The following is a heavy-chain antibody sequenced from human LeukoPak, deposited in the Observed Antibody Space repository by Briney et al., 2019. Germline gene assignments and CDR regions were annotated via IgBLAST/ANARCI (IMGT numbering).Heavy chain of an antibody. CDR2: ISGSGGST. V-gene: IGHV3-23*01. J-gene: IGHJ4*02. CDR1: GFTFSSYA. Sequence: GGSLRLSCAASGFTFSSYAMSWVRQAPGKGLEWVSAISGSGGSTYYADSVKGRFTISRDNSKNTLYLQMNSLRAEDTAVYYCATYNNLYDSSGYYLGVFSTYLDYWGQGTLVTVSS. CDR3: ATYNNLYDSSGYYLGVFSTYLDY. D-gene: IGHD3-22*01.